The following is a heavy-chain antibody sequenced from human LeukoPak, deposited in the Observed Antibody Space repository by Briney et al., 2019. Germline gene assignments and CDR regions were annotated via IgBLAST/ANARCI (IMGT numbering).Heavy chain of an antibody. V-gene: IGHV4-59*01. CDR1: GGSISSYY. CDR3: ARDGRIGYSSSWRSYYFDY. D-gene: IGHD6-13*01. Sequence: SETLSLTCTVSGGSISSYYWSWIRQPPGRGLEWIGYIYYSGSTNYNPSLKSRVTISVDTSKNQFSLKLSSVTAADTAVYYCARDGRIGYSSSWRSYYFDYWGQGTLVTVSS. J-gene: IGHJ4*02. CDR2: IYYSGST.